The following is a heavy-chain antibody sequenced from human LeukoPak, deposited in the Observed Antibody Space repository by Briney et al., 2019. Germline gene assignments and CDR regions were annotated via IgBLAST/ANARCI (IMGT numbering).Heavy chain of an antibody. Sequence: SETLSLTCTVSGGSISSYYWSWIRQPPGKGLEWIGYIYYSGSTNYNPSLKSRVTISVDTSKNQFSLKLSSVTAADTAVYYCARGQWLTYVDYWGQGTLVTVSS. D-gene: IGHD6-19*01. V-gene: IGHV4-59*01. CDR2: IYYSGST. J-gene: IGHJ4*02. CDR3: ARGQWLTYVDY. CDR1: GGSISSYY.